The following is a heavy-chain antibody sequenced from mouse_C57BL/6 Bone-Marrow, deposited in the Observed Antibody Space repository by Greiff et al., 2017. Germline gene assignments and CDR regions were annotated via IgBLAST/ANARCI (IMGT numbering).Heavy chain of an antibody. CDR1: GYTFTSYW. D-gene: IGHD2-3*01. CDR2: IDPSDSET. Sequence: VKLMESGAELVRPGSSVKLSCKASGYTFTSYWMHWVKQRPIQGLEWIGNIDPSDSETHYNQKFKDKATLTVDKSSSTAYMQLSSLTSEDSAVSYWGSLYDGYYAPFDYWGQGTTLTVSS. J-gene: IGHJ2*01. V-gene: IGHV1-52*01. CDR3: GSLYDGYYAPFDY.